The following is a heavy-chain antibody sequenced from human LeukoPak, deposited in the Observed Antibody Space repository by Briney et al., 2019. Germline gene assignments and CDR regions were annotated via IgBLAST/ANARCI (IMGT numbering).Heavy chain of an antibody. V-gene: IGHV7-4-1*02. CDR3: ARVGYDSSGYSVAFDY. J-gene: IGHJ4*02. CDR1: GYTFTSYA. D-gene: IGHD3-22*01. Sequence: ASVKVSCKASGYTFTSYAMNWVRQAPGQGLEWMGWINTNTGNPTYAQGLTGRFVFSLDTSVSTAYLQISSLKAEDTAVYYCARVGYDSSGYSVAFDYWGQGTLVTVSS. CDR2: INTNTGNP.